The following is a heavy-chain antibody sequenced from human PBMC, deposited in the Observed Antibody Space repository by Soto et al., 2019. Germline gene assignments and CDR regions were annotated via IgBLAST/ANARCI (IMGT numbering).Heavy chain of an antibody. CDR1: GFTVSNNY. V-gene: IGHV3-66*01. J-gene: IGHJ5*02. Sequence: EVQLVESGGGLVQPGGSLRLSCTGSGFTVSNNYMNWVRQAPGKGLEWVSVIYRGGETYYADTVKGRFTISRDSFNTTLFVQMNSVRAEDTAVYYCARAPPGYGSHWYGWLDPWGQGTLVTVSS. CDR3: ARAPPGYGSHWYGWLDP. CDR2: IYRGGET. D-gene: IGHD6-13*01.